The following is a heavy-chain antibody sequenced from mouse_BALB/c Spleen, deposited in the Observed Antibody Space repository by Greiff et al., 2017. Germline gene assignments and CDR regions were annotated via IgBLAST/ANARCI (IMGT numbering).Heavy chain of an antibody. J-gene: IGHJ2*01. D-gene: IGHD2-13*01. Sequence: EVKVEESGGGLVQPGGSMKLSCVASGFTFSNYWMNWVRQSPEKGLEWVAEIRLKSNNYATHYAESVKGRFTISRDDSKSSVYLQMNNLRAEDTGIYYCTRRGLENDYWGQGTTLTVSS. CDR3: TRRGLENDY. V-gene: IGHV6-6*02. CDR1: GFTFSNYW. CDR2: IRLKSNNYAT.